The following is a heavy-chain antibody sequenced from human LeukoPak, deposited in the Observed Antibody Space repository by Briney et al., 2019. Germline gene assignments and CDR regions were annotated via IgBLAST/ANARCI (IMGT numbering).Heavy chain of an antibody. V-gene: IGHV3-48*03. D-gene: IGHD3-9*01. Sequence: GGSLRLSCAASGFTFSSYEMNWVRQAPGKGLEWVSYISSSGSTIYYADSVKGRFTISRDNAKNSPYLQMNSLRAEDTAVYYCARSITYYDILTGYPHGPGFDYWGQGTLVTVSS. J-gene: IGHJ4*02. CDR3: ARSITYYDILTGYPHGPGFDY. CDR1: GFTFSSYE. CDR2: ISSSGSTI.